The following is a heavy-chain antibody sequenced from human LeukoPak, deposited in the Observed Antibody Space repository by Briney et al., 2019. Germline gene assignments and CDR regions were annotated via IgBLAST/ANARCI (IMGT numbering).Heavy chain of an antibody. D-gene: IGHD6-6*01. CDR3: ARDFSSSITHYFDY. CDR1: GYTFTGYY. V-gene: IGHV1-2*02. CDR2: INPNSGGT. Sequence: ASVKVSCKASGYTFTGYYMHWVRQAPGQGLEWMGWINPNSGGTNYAQKFQGRVTMTRDTSISTAYMELSRLRSDDTAVYYCARDFSSSITHYFDYWGQGTLVTVSS. J-gene: IGHJ4*02.